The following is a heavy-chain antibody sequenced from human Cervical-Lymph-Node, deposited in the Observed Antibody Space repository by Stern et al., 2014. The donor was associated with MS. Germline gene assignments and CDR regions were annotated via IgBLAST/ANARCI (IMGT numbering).Heavy chain of an antibody. V-gene: IGHV3-33*01. Sequence: QVQLVESGGGVVQPGRSLRLSCAASGFTFENYGMHWVRQAPGKGLEWVALIWYDGSEEYYADSVKGRFTISRDNSKNMLYLQMNSLRAEDTSVYYCARRRSLLGPYGKDVWGHGTTVTVSS. CDR2: IWYDGSEE. CDR3: ARRRSLLGPYGKDV. CDR1: GFTFENYG. D-gene: IGHD3-16*01. J-gene: IGHJ6*02.